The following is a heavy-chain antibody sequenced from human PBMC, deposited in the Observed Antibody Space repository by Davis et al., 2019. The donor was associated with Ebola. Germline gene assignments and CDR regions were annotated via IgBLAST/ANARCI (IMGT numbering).Heavy chain of an antibody. D-gene: IGHD4-17*01. CDR1: GFTFLTYA. CDR2: ISHDGSYR. J-gene: IGHJ4*02. Sequence: GESLKISCAASGFTFLTYAMHWVRQAPGKGLEWVAVISHDGSYRYYADSVKGRFTISRDNSKNTLYLQMNSLRAEDTAVYYCARDQVQGGYGDFVYWGQGTLVTVTS. V-gene: IGHV3-30-3*01. CDR3: ARDQVQGGYGDFVY.